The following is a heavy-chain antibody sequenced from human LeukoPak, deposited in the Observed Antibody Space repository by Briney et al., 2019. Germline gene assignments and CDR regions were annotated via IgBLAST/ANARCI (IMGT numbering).Heavy chain of an antibody. Sequence: GGSLRLSCAASGFTLSSYEMNWVRQAPGKGLEWVSYISSSGSTIYYADSVKGRFTISRDNAKNSLYLQMNSLRAEDTAVYYCARDQYSGYDSSGVYYMDVWGKGTTVTVSS. CDR2: ISSSGSTI. D-gene: IGHD5-12*01. CDR3: ARDQYSGYDSSGVYYMDV. V-gene: IGHV3-48*03. J-gene: IGHJ6*03. CDR1: GFTLSSYE.